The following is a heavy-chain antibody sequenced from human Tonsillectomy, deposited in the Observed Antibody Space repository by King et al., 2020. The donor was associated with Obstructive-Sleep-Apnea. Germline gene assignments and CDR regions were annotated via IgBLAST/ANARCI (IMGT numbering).Heavy chain of an antibody. D-gene: IGHD4-17*01. CDR3: AKEGATDYDVDY. V-gene: IGHV3-23*04. J-gene: IGHJ4*02. Sequence: VQLVESGGGLVQPGGSLRLSCAASGFTFCSYAMSWVLQAPGKGLEWVSAMRGCGGSTYYADSVKGRFTISIDNSKNTLYLQMNSLRAEDTAVYYCAKEGATDYDVDYWGQGTLVTVSS. CDR2: MRGCGGST. CDR1: GFTFCSYA.